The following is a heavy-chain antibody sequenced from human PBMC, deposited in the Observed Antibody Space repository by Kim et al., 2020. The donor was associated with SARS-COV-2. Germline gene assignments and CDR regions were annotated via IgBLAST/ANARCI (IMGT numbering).Heavy chain of an antibody. CDR1: GYTFTSYY. CDR3: ARGEEDYYDSSGYSVGMDV. Sequence: ASVKVSCKASGYTFTSYYMHWVRQAPGQGLEWMGIINPSGGSTSYAQKFQGRVTMTRDTSTSTVYMELSSLRSEDTAVYYCARGEEDYYDSSGYSVGMDVWGQGTTVTVSS. J-gene: IGHJ6*02. CDR2: INPSGGST. D-gene: IGHD3-22*01. V-gene: IGHV1-46*01.